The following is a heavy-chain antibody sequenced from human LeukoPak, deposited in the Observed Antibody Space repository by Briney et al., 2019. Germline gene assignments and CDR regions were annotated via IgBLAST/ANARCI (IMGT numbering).Heavy chain of an antibody. D-gene: IGHD3-10*01. CDR1: GYTFTGYY. Sequence: ASVKVSCKASGYTFTGYYMHWVRQAPGQGLEWMGWINPNSGGTNYAQKFQGRVTMTRDTSISTAYMELSRLRSDDTAVYYCARESGSGSPFDPWGQGTLVTVSS. J-gene: IGHJ5*02. CDR2: INPNSGGT. V-gene: IGHV1-2*02. CDR3: ARESGSGSPFDP.